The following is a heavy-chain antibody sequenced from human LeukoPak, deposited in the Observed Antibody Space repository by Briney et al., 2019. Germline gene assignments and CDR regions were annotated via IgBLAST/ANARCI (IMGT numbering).Heavy chain of an antibody. D-gene: IGHD6-13*01. CDR3: TRPLYSSNCFDP. J-gene: IGHJ5*02. V-gene: IGHV3-73*01. CDR1: GFTFSGSA. Sequence: GGSLKLSCAASGFTFSGSAMHWVRQASGKGLEWVGRIRSKSNNYATAYSESVKGRFTISRDDSKNTAYLQLNSLKTEDTAVYYCTRPLYSSNCFDPWGQGTLVTVSS. CDR2: IRSKSNNYAT.